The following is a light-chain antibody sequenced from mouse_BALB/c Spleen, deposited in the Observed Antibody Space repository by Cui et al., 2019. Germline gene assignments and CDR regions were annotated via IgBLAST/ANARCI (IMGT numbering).Light chain of an antibody. CDR1: PSISY. J-gene: IGKJ5*01. CDR3: QQRSSYPST. CDR2: DTS. V-gene: IGKV4-70*01. Sequence: QIVLTQSLAIMSASPGEKVTMTCSANPSISYMHWYQQKPGTSPKRWIYDTSKLASGVAARFSGSGSGSSYSLTISSMEAEDAATYYCQQRSSYPSTFGAGTKLELK.